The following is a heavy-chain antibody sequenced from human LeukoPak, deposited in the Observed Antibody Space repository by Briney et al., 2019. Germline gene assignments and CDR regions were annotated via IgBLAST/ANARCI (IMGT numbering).Heavy chain of an antibody. D-gene: IGHD1-26*01. CDR3: AHTQYSFDSGRVDDAFGI. CDR2: IYWNDEK. CDR1: GFSLSTRGVG. V-gene: IGHV2-5*01. Sequence: SGPTLVKPTQTLTLTCTLSGFSLSTRGVGVGWIRQPPGKALEWLSLIYWNDEKRYSPSLKSRLTITKDTSKIQVVLAMTNVDPVDTATYYCAHTQYSFDSGRVDDAFGIWRQGTMVTVSS. J-gene: IGHJ3*02.